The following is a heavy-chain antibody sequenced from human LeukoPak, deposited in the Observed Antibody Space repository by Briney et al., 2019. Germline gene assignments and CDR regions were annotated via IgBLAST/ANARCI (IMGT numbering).Heavy chain of an antibody. D-gene: IGHD2-2*01. CDR2: INWSGGST. Sequence: GGSLRLSCTASGFAFDEHGMSWVRHVPGKGPEWVSGINWSGGSTGYADPLRGRFTISRDNAKNSLYLQMDSLRAEDTALYYCARAPITSPFYFDYWGQGTLVTVPS. J-gene: IGHJ4*02. CDR1: GFAFDEHG. V-gene: IGHV3-20*04. CDR3: ARAPITSPFYFDY.